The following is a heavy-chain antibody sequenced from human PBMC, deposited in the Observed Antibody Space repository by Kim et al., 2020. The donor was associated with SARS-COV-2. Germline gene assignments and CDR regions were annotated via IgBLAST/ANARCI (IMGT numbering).Heavy chain of an antibody. D-gene: IGHD2-15*01. J-gene: IGHJ4*02. Sequence: YAQKFKGRVTITADKSTSTADMELSSLRSEDTAVYYCARMGESSLLGFDYWGQGTLVTVSS. CDR3: ARMGESSLLGFDY. V-gene: IGHV1-69*02.